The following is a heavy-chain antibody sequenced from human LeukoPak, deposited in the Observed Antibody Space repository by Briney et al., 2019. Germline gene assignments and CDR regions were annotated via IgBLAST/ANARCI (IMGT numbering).Heavy chain of an antibody. CDR2: INPNSGGT. V-gene: IGHV1-2*02. CDR1: GYTFTGYY. J-gene: IGHJ4*02. Sequence: ASVKVSCKASGYTFTGYYMHWVRQAPGQGLEWMGWINPNSGGTNYAQKFQGRVTMTRDTSISTAYMELSRLRSDDTAVYYCARQPDSSSWCGPLFDYWGQGTLVTVSS. CDR3: ARQPDSSSWCGPLFDY. D-gene: IGHD6-13*01.